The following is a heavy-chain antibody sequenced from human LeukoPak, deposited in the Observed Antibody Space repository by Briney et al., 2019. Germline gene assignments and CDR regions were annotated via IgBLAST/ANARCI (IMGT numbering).Heavy chain of an antibody. J-gene: IGHJ2*01. Sequence: PSETLSLTCTVSGGSISSYYWSWIRQPPGKGLEWIGYIYYSGSTTYNPSLKSRVTISIDTSKNQFSLKLTSVTAADTAVYYCARGIDWYFDLWGRGTLVTVSS. CDR1: GGSISSYY. CDR3: ARGIDWYFDL. V-gene: IGHV4-59*01. D-gene: IGHD2-15*01. CDR2: IYYSGST.